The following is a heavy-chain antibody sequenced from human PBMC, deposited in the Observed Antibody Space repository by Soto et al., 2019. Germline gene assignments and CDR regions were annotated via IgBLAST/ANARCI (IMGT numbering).Heavy chain of an antibody. J-gene: IGHJ4*02. CDR1: GFTFSSYG. V-gene: IGHV3-30*03. CDR3: AREIRLRYSGSYQVTYYFDY. D-gene: IGHD1-26*01. CDR2: ISYDGSNK. Sequence: SLRLSCAASGFTFSSYGMHWVRQAPGKVLERVAVISYDGSNKYYADSVKGRFSISRDNSKNTLYLQMNSLRAEDTAVYYCAREIRLRYSGSYQVTYYFDYWGQ.